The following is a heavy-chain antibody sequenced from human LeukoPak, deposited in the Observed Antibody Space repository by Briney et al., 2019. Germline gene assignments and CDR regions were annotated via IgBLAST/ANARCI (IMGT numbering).Heavy chain of an antibody. J-gene: IGHJ4*02. D-gene: IGHD6-13*01. V-gene: IGHV3-21*06. CDR2: ISSSSRYI. Sequence: GGSLRLSCAASGFTFSSYSMNWVRQAPGKGLEWVSSISSSSRYIYYADSMKGRSTTSRDNSKNSLYLQMNSLRAEDTAVYYCARVAEAAAFDSWGQGTLVSVSS. CDR3: ARVAEAAAFDS. CDR1: GFTFSSYS.